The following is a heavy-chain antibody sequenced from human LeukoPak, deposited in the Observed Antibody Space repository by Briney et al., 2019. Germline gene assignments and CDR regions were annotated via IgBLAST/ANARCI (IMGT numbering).Heavy chain of an antibody. J-gene: IGHJ5*02. CDR1: GFTFSSYG. D-gene: IGHD3-10*01. V-gene: IGHV3-23*01. CDR2: ISGSGGST. CDR3: ARAVWFGEFNWFDP. Sequence: GGSLRLSCAASGFTFSSYGMSWVRQAPGKGLEWVSAISGSGGSTYYADSVKGRFTISRDNSKNTLYLQMNSLRAEDTAVYYCARAVWFGEFNWFDPWGQGTLVTVSS.